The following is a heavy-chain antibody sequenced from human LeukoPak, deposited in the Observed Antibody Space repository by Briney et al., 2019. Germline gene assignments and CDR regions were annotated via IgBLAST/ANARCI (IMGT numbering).Heavy chain of an antibody. CDR2: ISYDGSNK. CDR1: GFTFSSYA. J-gene: IGHJ3*02. CDR3: ARGHDYDDAFDI. D-gene: IGHD4-17*01. V-gene: IGHV3-30*04. Sequence: AGGSLRLSCAASGFTFSSYAMHWVRQAPGKGLEWVAVISYDGSNKYYADSVKGRFTISRDNSKNTLYLQMNSLRAEDTAVYYCARGHDYDDAFDIWGQGTMVTVSS.